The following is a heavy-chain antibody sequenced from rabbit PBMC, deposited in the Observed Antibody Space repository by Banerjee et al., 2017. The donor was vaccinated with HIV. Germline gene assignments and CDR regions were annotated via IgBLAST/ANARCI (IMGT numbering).Heavy chain of an antibody. CDR1: AFDLSTYG. J-gene: IGHJ4*01. D-gene: IGHD6-1*01. V-gene: IGHV1S47*01. Sequence: QTQLVESGGGLVQPGGSLKLSCKASAFDLSTYGMSWVRQAPGKGLEWIGYIDPVFGSTYFASWVNGRFTISRSTSLNTVDLKMTSLTAADTATYFCARGYAGYAGYGYAHNYFNLWGQGTLVTVS. CDR3: ARGYAGYAGYGYAHNYFNL. CDR2: IDPVFGST.